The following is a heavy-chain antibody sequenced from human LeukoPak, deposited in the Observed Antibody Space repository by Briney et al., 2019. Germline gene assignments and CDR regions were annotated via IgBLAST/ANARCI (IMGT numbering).Heavy chain of an antibody. Sequence: GGSLRLSCAASGFTFSSYEMNWVRQAPGKGLEWVSYISSSGSTIYYPDSVKGRFTISRDNAKNSLYLQMNSLRAEDTAVYYCARGSGGAFGGVMVDYWGQGTLVTVSS. CDR3: ARGSGGAFGGVMVDY. D-gene: IGHD3-16*01. CDR1: GFTFSSYE. V-gene: IGHV3-48*03. J-gene: IGHJ4*02. CDR2: ISSSGSTI.